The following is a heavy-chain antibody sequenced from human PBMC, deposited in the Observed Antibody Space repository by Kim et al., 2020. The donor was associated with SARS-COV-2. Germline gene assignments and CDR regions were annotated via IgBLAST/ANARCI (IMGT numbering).Heavy chain of an antibody. CDR3: ALGGYYDSSGYYQYYFDY. J-gene: IGHJ4*02. D-gene: IGHD3-22*01. CDR1: GYSFTSYW. V-gene: IGHV5-51*01. Sequence: GASLKISCKGSGYSFTSYWIGWVRQMPGKGLEWMAIIYPGDSDTRYSPSFQGQVTISADKSISTAYLQWSSLKASDTAMYYCALGGYYDSSGYYQYYFDYWGQGTLVTVSS. CDR2: IYPGDSDT.